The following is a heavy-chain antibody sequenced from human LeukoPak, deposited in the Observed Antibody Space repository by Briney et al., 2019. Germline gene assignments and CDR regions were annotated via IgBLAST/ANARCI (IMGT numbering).Heavy chain of an antibody. V-gene: IGHV4-38-2*01. Sequence: SETLSLTCAVSGYSISSGYYWGWIRPPPGKGLEWIGSIYHSGSTYYNPSLKSRVTISVDTSKNQFSLKLSSVTAADTAVYYCARLEGPTGGYFDYWGQGTLVTVSS. J-gene: IGHJ4*02. CDR2: IYHSGST. D-gene: IGHD7-27*01. CDR1: GYSISSGYY. CDR3: ARLEGPTGGYFDY.